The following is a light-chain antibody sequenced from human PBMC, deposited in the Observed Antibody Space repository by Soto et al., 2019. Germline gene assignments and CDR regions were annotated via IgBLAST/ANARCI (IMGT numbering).Light chain of an antibody. Sequence: EIVLTQSPGTLSLSPGERATLSCRASQSVSSSYLAWYQQKPGQAPRLLIYGASTRATGIPARFSGSGSGTDFTLTISRLEPEDFAVYFCQQYAGPPTTFGQGTRLEIK. CDR2: GAS. CDR3: QQYAGPPTT. V-gene: IGKV3-20*01. CDR1: QSVSSSY. J-gene: IGKJ5*01.